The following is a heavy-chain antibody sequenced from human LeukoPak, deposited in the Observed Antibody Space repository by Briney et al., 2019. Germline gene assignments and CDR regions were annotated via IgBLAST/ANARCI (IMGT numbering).Heavy chain of an antibody. CDR1: GGSISTYY. V-gene: IGHV4-59*08. CDR2: IYYTGST. J-gene: IGHJ4*02. D-gene: IGHD3-9*01. Sequence: SETLSLTCTVSGGSISTYYWSWIRQPPGKGLEWIGYIYYTGSTNYNPSLKSRVTISVDTSKNQFSLKLSSVTAADTAVYYCARHGVRYFDRYYFDYWGQGTLVTVSS. CDR3: ARHGVRYFDRYYFDY.